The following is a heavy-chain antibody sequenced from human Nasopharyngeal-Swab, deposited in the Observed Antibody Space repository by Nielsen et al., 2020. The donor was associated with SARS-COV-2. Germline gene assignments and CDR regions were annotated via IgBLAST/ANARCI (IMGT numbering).Heavy chain of an antibody. CDR2: ISGIGDRT. CDR3: AKRLSCTSTSCYAFDY. D-gene: IGHD2-2*01. V-gene: IGHV3-23*01. Sequence: GGSLRLSCTASGFTFTTYAMSWVRQAPGKGLEWVSAISGIGDRTYYADSVQGRFTISRDNSKHTLYLQMNSLRAEDTAVYYCAKRLSCTSTSCYAFDYWGQGTLVTVSS. J-gene: IGHJ4*02. CDR1: GFTFTTYA.